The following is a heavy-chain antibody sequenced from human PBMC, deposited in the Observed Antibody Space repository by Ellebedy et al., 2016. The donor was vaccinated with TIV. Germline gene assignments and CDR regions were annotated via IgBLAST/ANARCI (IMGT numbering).Heavy chain of an antibody. CDR1: GYTLMSYG. Sequence: AASVKVSCKASGYTLMSYGICWVRQSPGQGLEWMGWVSPYDGNTNYAQKFQGIVTMTIDTSTSTGYMELRSLRSDDTAVYYCARGFRYGSGRWPLDHWGQGTLVTVSS. J-gene: IGHJ4*02. D-gene: IGHD4-23*01. CDR2: VSPYDGNT. CDR3: ARGFRYGSGRWPLDH. V-gene: IGHV1-18*01.